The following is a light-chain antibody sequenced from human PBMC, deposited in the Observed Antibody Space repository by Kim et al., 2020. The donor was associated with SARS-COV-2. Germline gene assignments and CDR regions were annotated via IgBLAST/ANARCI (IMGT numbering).Light chain of an antibody. CDR3: HQYNKVPPWT. CDR2: EAS. CDR1: QNIGSN. Sequence: EIVMTQSPATLSVSPGERATLSCKASQNIGSNLAWYRQIPGQPPRLLIYEASTRATGIPATFSGSGSGTEFTLTISSLQSEDFAVYYCHQYNKVPPWTFGQGTRVEIK. J-gene: IGKJ1*01. V-gene: IGKV3-15*01.